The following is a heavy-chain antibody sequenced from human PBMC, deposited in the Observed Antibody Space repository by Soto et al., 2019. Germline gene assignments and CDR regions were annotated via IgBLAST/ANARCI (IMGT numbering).Heavy chain of an antibody. CDR3: AKGSSGFYYFGMDV. D-gene: IGHD3-22*01. CDR1: GFTFRTYA. Sequence: EVPLLESGGGLVQPGGSLRLSCAASGFTFRTYAMNWVRQAPGKGLEWVSVISDSGETTVYADSVKGRFTISRDNSKNILHLQMNNLRAEDTALYYCAKGSSGFYYFGMDVWGQGTTVTVSS. V-gene: IGHV3-23*01. CDR2: ISDSGETT. J-gene: IGHJ6*02.